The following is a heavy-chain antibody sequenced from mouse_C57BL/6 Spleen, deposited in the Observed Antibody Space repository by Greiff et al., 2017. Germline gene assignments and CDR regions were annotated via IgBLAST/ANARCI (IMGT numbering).Heavy chain of an antibody. CDR2: ISSGGSYT. Sequence: EVKLMESGGDLVKPGGSLKLSCAASGFTFSSYGMSWVRQTPDKRLEWVATISSGGSYTYYPDSVQGRFTISRDNAKNTLYLQMSSLKSEDTAMYYCAKYYYGSSYFDYWGQGTTLTVSS. CDR3: AKYYYGSSYFDY. CDR1: GFTFSSYG. D-gene: IGHD1-1*01. J-gene: IGHJ2*01. V-gene: IGHV5-6*01.